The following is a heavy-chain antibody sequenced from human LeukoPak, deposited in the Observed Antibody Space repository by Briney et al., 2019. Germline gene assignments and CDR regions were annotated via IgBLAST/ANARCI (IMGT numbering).Heavy chain of an antibody. CDR2: VSASGSIT. D-gene: IGHD3-16*01. CDR3: ARRGPYYFDF. J-gene: IGHJ4*02. CDR1: GFIFSNYD. V-gene: IGHV3-23*02. Sequence: SGGPLRLSCAGSGFIFSNYDMTWVRQAPGKGLEYVSGVSASGSITYYRDPVKGRFTISRDNSKSTVFLQVNSLRVEDTAVYYCARRGPYYFDFWGQGTLVTVSS.